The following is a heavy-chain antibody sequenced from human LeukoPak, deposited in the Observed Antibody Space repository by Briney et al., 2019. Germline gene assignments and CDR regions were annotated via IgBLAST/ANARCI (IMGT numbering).Heavy chain of an antibody. Sequence: GGSLRLSCAASGFTVSSSYMSWVRQAPGKGLEWVSVIYSGGSTYYADSVKGRFTISRDNSKNALYLQMNSLRAEDTAVYYCAREGYGSGSYYYYYGMDVWGQGTTVTVSS. CDR3: AREGYGSGSYYYYYGMDV. CDR1: GFTVSSSY. J-gene: IGHJ6*02. V-gene: IGHV3-66*01. CDR2: IYSGGST. D-gene: IGHD3-10*01.